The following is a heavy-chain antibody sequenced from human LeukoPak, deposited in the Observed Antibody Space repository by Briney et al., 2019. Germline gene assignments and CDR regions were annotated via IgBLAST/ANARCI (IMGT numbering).Heavy chain of an antibody. CDR2: IKQDGSEK. J-gene: IGHJ4*02. CDR3: ARELGGIGWYGYFDY. Sequence: PGGSLRLSCAASGFTFSSYWMSWVRQAPGKGLEWVANIKQDGSEKYYVDSVKGRFTISRDNAKNSLSLQMNSLRAEDTAVYYCARELGGIGWYGYFDYWGQGTLVTVSS. D-gene: IGHD6-19*01. CDR1: GFTFSSYW. V-gene: IGHV3-7*01.